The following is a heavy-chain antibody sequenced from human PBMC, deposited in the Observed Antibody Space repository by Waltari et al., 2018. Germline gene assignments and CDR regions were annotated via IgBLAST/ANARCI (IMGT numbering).Heavy chain of an antibody. CDR2: IYYSGST. CDR3: ARLQKYGDDPVY. D-gene: IGHD4-17*01. J-gene: IGHJ4*02. Sequence: LQLQESGPGLVKPSETLSLTCTVPGGSISSSSYYWGWIRQPPGKGLEWIGSIYYSGSTYYNPSLKSRVTISVDTSKNQCSLKLSSGTAADTAVYYCARLQKYGDDPVYWGQGTLVTVSS. CDR1: GGSISSSSYY. V-gene: IGHV4-39*07.